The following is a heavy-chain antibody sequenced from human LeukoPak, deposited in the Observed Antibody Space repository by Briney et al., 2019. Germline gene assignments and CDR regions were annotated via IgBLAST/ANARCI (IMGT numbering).Heavy chain of an antibody. Sequence: SETLSLTCTVSGGSISTYYWSWIRQPPGKGLGWIGNIYTSGSTNCNPSLKSRVTISVDTSKNHFSLKLSSVTAADTAVYYCATHYGSGSSNYYYYYMDVWGKGTTVTVSS. CDR3: ATHYGSGSSNYYYYYMDV. CDR2: IYTSGST. V-gene: IGHV4-4*09. J-gene: IGHJ6*03. CDR1: GGSISTYY. D-gene: IGHD3-10*01.